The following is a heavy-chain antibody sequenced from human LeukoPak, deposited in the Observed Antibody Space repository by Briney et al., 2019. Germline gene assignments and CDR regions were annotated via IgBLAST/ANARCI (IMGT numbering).Heavy chain of an antibody. CDR3: ARAGAWELHFDY. Sequence: PGGSLRLSCAASGFTISSSYMSWVRQAPGKGLEWVSLLYVGGGTNYADSVKGRFTISRDNSKNTLYLQMNSLGAEDTAVYYCARAGAWELHFDYWGRGALVTVSS. CDR2: LYVGGGT. V-gene: IGHV3-53*01. CDR1: GFTISSSY. J-gene: IGHJ4*02. D-gene: IGHD1-26*01.